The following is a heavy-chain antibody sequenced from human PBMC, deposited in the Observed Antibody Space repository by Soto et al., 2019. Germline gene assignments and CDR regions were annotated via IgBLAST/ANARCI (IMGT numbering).Heavy chain of an antibody. CDR1: GGSISSSSYY. CDR2: IYYSGST. CDR3: ARQINTPDYYYGMDV. J-gene: IGHJ6*02. Sequence: QLQLQESGPGLVKPSETLSFTCTVSGGSISSSSYYWGWIRQPPGKGLEWIGSIYYSGSTYYNPSLKSRVTISVDTTKNQFSLKLSSVTAADTAVYYCARQINTPDYYYGMDVWGQGTTVTVSS. V-gene: IGHV4-39*01.